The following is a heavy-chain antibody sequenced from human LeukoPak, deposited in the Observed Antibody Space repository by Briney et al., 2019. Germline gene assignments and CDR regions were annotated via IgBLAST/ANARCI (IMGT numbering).Heavy chain of an antibody. Sequence: SETLSLTCTVSGGSISSSSYYWGWIRQPPGKGLEWIGSIYYSGSTYYNPSLESRVTISVDTSKNQFSLKLSSVTAADTAVYYCARDAALRYFDWFYAFDIWGQGTMVTVSS. CDR1: GGSISSSSYY. D-gene: IGHD3-9*01. J-gene: IGHJ3*02. CDR3: ARDAALRYFDWFYAFDI. V-gene: IGHV4-39*02. CDR2: IYYSGST.